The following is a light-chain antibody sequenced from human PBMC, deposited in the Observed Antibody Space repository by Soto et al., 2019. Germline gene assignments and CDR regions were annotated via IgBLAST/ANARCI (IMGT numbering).Light chain of an antibody. Sequence: QSALTQPASVSGSPGQSITISCTGTSSDVGSYNLVSWYQQHPGKAPKLMIYEGSKRPSGVGNRFSGSKSGNTASLTISGLQAEDEADYYCCSYAGSSTYVFGTGTKLTVL. CDR2: EGS. CDR3: CSYAGSSTYV. V-gene: IGLV2-23*01. CDR1: SSDVGSYNL. J-gene: IGLJ1*01.